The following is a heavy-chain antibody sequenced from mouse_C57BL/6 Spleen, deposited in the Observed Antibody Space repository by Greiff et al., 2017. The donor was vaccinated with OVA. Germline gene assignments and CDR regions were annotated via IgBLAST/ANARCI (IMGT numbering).Heavy chain of an antibody. CDR1: GFNIKNTY. CDR2: IDPANGNT. D-gene: IGHD2-5*01. V-gene: IGHV14-3*01. CDR3: ATNYYSNYDAMDY. J-gene: IGHJ4*01. Sequence: VQLQQSVAELVRPGASVKLSCTASGFNIKNTYMHWVKQRPEQGLEWIGRIDPANGNTKYAPKFQGKATITADTSSNTAYLQLSSLTPEDTAIYYCATNYYSNYDAMDYWGQGTSVTVSS.